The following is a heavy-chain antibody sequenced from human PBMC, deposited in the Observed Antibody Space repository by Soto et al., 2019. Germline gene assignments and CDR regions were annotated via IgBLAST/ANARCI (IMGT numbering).Heavy chain of an antibody. CDR3: ARSEATVLDY. D-gene: IGHD4-17*01. CDR1: GGSISSGGYS. J-gene: IGHJ4*02. V-gene: IGHV4-30-2*01. CDR2: IYHSGST. Sequence: PSETLSLTCAVSGGSISSGGYSWSWIRQPPGKGLEWIGYIYHSGSTYYNPSLKNRVNISVDRSKKQFYLKLSSVTAADTAVYFCARSEATVLDYWGQGTLVTVSS.